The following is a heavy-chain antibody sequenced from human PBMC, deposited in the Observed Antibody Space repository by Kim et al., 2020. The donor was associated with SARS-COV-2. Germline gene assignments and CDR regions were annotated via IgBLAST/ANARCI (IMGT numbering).Heavy chain of an antibody. J-gene: IGHJ1*01. D-gene: IGHD3-22*01. CDR3: ARFAFYDSSGYYGYFQH. CDR2: INGDGSDT. Sequence: GGSLRLSCVASGFTFSNYWMNWVRQVPGKGLMWVSRINGDGSDTDYADSVKGRFTISRDNAKNTVYLQMNSLRADDTAVYYCARFAFYDSSGYYGYFQHWGQGTWSPPPQ. CDR1: GFTFSNYW. V-gene: IGHV3-74*01.